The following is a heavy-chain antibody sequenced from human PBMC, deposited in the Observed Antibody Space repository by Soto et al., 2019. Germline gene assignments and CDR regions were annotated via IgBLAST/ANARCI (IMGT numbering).Heavy chain of an antibody. Sequence: QVQLVQSGAEVKKPGSSVKVSCKASGGTFSSYAISWVRQAPGQGLEWMGGIIPIFGTANYAQKFQGRVTITADKSMSTAYMELSSLRSEDTAVYYCARGTLHITIFGVVMPHYYYYYGMDVWGQGTTVTVSS. D-gene: IGHD3-3*01. CDR2: IIPIFGTA. CDR3: ARGTLHITIFGVVMPHYYYYYGMDV. CDR1: GGTFSSYA. V-gene: IGHV1-69*06. J-gene: IGHJ6*02.